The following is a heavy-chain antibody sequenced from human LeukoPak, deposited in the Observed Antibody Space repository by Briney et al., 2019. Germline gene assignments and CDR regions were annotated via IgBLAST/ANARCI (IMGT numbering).Heavy chain of an antibody. CDR1: GGSFRSST. V-gene: IGHV1-69*05. CDR2: IIPIFGTA. D-gene: IGHD3-22*01. J-gene: IGHJ5*02. Sequence: SVKVSCKASGGSFRSSTFAWVRQAPGRGLEWMGGIIPIFGTANYALQFQGRATITTDESTSTVYVELSSLRSEDTAIYYCARGPLHVALSSGYLKWLDPWGQGSLVIVSS. CDR3: ARGPLHVALSSGYLKWLDP.